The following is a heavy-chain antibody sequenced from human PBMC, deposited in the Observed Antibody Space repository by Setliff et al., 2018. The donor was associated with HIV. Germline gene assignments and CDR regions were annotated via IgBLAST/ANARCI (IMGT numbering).Heavy chain of an antibody. J-gene: IGHJ5*02. D-gene: IGHD3-10*01. Sequence: SGPTLVHPTQPLTLTCTFSAFSLSTRGVGVGCSRHPPGKALEWLALISWNDDYIYSPSPKSRLTITKDTSKNQVVLTMTHLDPVDTTTYYCARSMVRCXXXPQWSWFDLWGQGTLVTVSS. CDR2: ISWNDDY. V-gene: IGHV2-5*01. CDR3: ARSMVRCXXXPQWSWFDL. CDR1: AFSLSTRGVG.